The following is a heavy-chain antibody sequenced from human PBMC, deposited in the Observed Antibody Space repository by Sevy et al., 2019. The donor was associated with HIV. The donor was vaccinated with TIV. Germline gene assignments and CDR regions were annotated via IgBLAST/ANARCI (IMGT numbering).Heavy chain of an antibody. Sequence: GGSLRLSCAASGFTFSSYAMSWVRQAPGKGLEWVSAISGSGGSTYYADSVKGRFTISRDNSKNTLYLQMNSLRAEDTAVYYCAKDLEDIVVVPAANWGQGTLVTSPQ. J-gene: IGHJ4*02. D-gene: IGHD2-2*01. CDR1: GFTFSSYA. CDR2: ISGSGGST. V-gene: IGHV3-23*01. CDR3: AKDLEDIVVVPAAN.